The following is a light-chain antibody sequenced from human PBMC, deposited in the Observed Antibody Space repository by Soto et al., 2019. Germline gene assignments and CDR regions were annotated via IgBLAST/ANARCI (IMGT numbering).Light chain of an antibody. J-gene: IGKJ4*01. Sequence: EIVMTQSPATLSVSPGERATLSCRASQSVSSNLAWYQQKPGQAHRLLIYGASTRATGIPARFSGSWSGTEFTLPISSLQSEDFAVYYCQQYNNWPPLTFGGGTKVEIK. V-gene: IGKV3-15*01. CDR3: QQYNNWPPLT. CDR2: GAS. CDR1: QSVSSN.